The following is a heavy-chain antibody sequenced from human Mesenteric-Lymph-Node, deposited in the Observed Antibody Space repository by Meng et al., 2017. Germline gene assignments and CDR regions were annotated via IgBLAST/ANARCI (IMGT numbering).Heavy chain of an antibody. D-gene: IGHD3-3*01. CDR3: AKEVFGVVYYYYYGMDV. V-gene: IGHV3-23*01. J-gene: IGHJ6*02. CDR2: ISYNGDYT. CDR1: GFTFSTYA. Sequence: GESLKISCAASGFTFSTYAMGWVRQAPGKGLEWVSSISYNGDYTYYADSVKGRFTISRDNSKNTLYLQMNSLRAEDTAVYYCAKEVFGVVYYYYYGMDVWGQGTTVTVSS.